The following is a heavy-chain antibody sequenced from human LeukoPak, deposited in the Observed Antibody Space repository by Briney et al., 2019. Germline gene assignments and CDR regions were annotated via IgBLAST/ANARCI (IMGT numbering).Heavy chain of an antibody. CDR3: ATNSDWRFDY. D-gene: IGHD6-19*01. J-gene: IGHJ4*02. Sequence: GGSLGLPCEASGFTFSDSYMSWTRRAPGRGWEWVSYISSSGSPIYYAVSVKGRFTISRDNAKNSLYLQMNSLRAEDTAVYYCATNSDWRFDYWGQGTLVTVSS. V-gene: IGHV3-11*01. CDR2: ISSSGSPI. CDR1: GFTFSDSY.